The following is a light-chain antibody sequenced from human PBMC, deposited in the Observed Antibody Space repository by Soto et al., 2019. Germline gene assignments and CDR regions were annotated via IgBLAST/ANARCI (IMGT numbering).Light chain of an antibody. CDR3: QQYGSSPLT. V-gene: IGKV3-20*01. CDR1: QSVSFSY. J-gene: IGKJ4*01. CDR2: GAS. Sequence: EIVLTQSPGTLSLSPGDRATLSCRASQSVSFSYLAWYQQKPGQAPRLLIYGASSRDTGIPDRFSGSESGTDLPLTISTLEAEDFAVYYCQQYGSSPLTFGGGTKVEIK.